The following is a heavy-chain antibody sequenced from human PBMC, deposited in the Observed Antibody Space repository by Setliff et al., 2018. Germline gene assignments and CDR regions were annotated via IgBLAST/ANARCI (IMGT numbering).Heavy chain of an antibody. V-gene: IGHV4-38-2*01. CDR2: IYRSGST. CDR3: ARQLCSSGYCYATTFDY. Sequence: KPSETLSLTCAVSGYSISSGYYWGWIRQAPGKGLEWIASIYRSGSTYYNPSLKSRVTISVDTSKNQFPLKLSSVTASDTAVYYCARQLCSSGYCYATTFDYWGQGTLVTVSS. D-gene: IGHD3-22*01. CDR1: GYSISSGYY. J-gene: IGHJ4*02.